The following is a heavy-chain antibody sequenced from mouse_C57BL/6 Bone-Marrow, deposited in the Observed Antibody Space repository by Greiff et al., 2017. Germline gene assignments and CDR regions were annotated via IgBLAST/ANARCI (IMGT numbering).Heavy chain of an antibody. J-gene: IGHJ1*03. CDR3: ARNSRNVYWDFDD. V-gene: IGHV1-64*01. D-gene: IGHD3-3*01. Sequence: QVHVQQPGAELVKPGASVKLSCKASGYTFTSYWMHWVKQRPGQGLEWIGMIHPNSGSTNYNEKFKSKATLTVDKSSSTAYMQLSSLTSEDSAVYYCARNSRNVYWDFDDWGTGTSVTVSS. CDR1: GYTFTSYW. CDR2: IHPNSGST.